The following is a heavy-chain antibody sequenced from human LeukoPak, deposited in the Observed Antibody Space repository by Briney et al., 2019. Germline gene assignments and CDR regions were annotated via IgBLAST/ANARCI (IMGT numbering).Heavy chain of an antibody. V-gene: IGHV3-74*01. J-gene: IGHJ4*02. CDR2: INSDGSWT. Sequence: PGGSLRLSCAASGFTFSNYAMDWVRQAPGKGLVWVSHINSDGSWTSYADSVKGRFTISKDNAKNTVYLQMSNLRVEDTAVYYCVSFYETYWGRGTLVTVSS. D-gene: IGHD2/OR15-2a*01. CDR1: GFTFSNYA. CDR3: VSFYETY.